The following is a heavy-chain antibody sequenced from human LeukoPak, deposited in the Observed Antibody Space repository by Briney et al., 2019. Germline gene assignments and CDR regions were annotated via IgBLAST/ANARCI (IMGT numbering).Heavy chain of an antibody. V-gene: IGHV4-59*11. D-gene: IGHD4-17*01. CDR3: ARSYGDYVTHYYFDY. CDR2: IYYSGST. Sequence: PSETLSLTCTVSGGSLSSHSWSWIRPPPGERLEWIGYIYYSGSTNYNPSLQRRVTISVDTSKNQFSLKLSSVTAADTAVYYCARSYGDYVTHYYFDYWGQGTLVTVSS. J-gene: IGHJ4*02. CDR1: GGSLSSHS.